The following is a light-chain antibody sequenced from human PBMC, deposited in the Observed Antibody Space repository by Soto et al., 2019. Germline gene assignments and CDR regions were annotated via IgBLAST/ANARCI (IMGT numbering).Light chain of an antibody. J-gene: IGKJ1*01. Sequence: EIVLTQSPGTLSLSPGERATLSCRAGQSVSSTYLAWYQQKPGQAPRLLIYGASSRATGIPDRFSGSGSGTDFTLTISRLEPEDFAVYYCHQYGSSPRTFGQGTKVEIK. CDR2: GAS. CDR1: QSVSSTY. CDR3: HQYGSSPRT. V-gene: IGKV3-20*01.